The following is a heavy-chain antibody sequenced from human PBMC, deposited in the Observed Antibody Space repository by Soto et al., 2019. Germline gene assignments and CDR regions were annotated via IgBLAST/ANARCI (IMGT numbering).Heavy chain of an antibody. Sequence: QVQLVQSGAEVKKPGSSVKVSCKASGGTFSSYAISWVRQAPGQGLEWMGGIIPIFGTANYAQKFQGRVTSTADESTSTAYMELSSLRSEDTAVYYCAREGYCISTGCLNWFDPWGQGTLVTVSS. CDR1: GGTFSSYA. D-gene: IGHD2-2*01. V-gene: IGHV1-69*12. J-gene: IGHJ5*02. CDR3: AREGYCISTGCLNWFDP. CDR2: IIPIFGTA.